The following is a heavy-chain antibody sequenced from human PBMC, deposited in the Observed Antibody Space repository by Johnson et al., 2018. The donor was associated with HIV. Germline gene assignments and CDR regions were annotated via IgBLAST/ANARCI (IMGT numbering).Heavy chain of an antibody. CDR2: IRQDGIEK. CDR3: ASSQGSGEGAFDI. Sequence: VQLVESGGDLVQPGGSLRLSCAASGFSFSTNWMTWVRQAPGKGLAWVASIRQDGIEKYYVDSVKGRFTISRDNAKNSLFLQMKSLRAEDTAVYYCASSQGSGEGAFDIWGQGTRVTVSS. J-gene: IGHJ3*02. CDR1: GFSFSTNW. V-gene: IGHV3-7*05.